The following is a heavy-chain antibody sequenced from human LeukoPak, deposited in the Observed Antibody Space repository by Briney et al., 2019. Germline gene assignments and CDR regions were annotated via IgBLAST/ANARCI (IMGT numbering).Heavy chain of an antibody. V-gene: IGHV4-30-4*07. J-gene: IGHJ3*02. Sequence: SETLSLTCAVSGGSISSGSYSWGWIRQPPGKGLEWIGYFFYTGNTYYNASLKSRVTISVDTSKNQFSLKVSSVTAADTAVYYCTRGAGSTTSNDAFDIWGQGTMVTVSS. CDR3: TRGAGSTTSNDAFDI. D-gene: IGHD1-1*01. CDR2: FFYTGNT. CDR1: GGSISSGSYS.